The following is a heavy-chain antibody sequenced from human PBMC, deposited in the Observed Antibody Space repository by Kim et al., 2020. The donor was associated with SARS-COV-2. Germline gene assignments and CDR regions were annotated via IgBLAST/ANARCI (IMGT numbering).Heavy chain of an antibody. D-gene: IGHD3-10*01. J-gene: IGHJ3*02. CDR1: GGSISSSSYY. V-gene: IGHV4-39*01. CDR3: ASLWFGEFLAHDAFDI. Sequence: SETLSLTCTVSGGSISSSSYYWGWIRQPPGKGLEWIGSIYYSGSTYYNPSLKSRVTISVDTSKNQFSLKLSSVTAADTAVYYCASLWFGEFLAHDAFDIWGQGTMVTVSS. CDR2: IYYSGST.